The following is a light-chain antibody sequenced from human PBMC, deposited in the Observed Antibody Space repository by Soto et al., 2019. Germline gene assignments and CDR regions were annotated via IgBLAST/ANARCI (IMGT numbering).Light chain of an antibody. V-gene: IGKV3-20*01. J-gene: IGKJ5*01. Sequence: DIVLTQSPATLSLSPGNRATLSCRASQSVSSNLAWYQQKPGQAPRLLIYGASTRATGIPDRFSGSGSGTDFSLTISRLGPEDFAVYYCQQYGSSPFTFGQGTRLEI. CDR1: QSVSSN. CDR2: GAS. CDR3: QQYGSSPFT.